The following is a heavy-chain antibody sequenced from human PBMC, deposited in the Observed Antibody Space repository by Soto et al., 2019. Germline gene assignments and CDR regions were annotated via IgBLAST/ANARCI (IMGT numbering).Heavy chain of an antibody. J-gene: IGHJ6*02. Sequence: EVQLVESGGGLVQPGGSLRLSCAASGFTVSSNYMNWVRQAPGKGLEWVSRIYSGGSTYYADSVKGRFTISRDNSKNTRYLQMNSLSAEDAAVYYCARDVDFWSGSDGAYYYARDVWGQGTTVTVSS. V-gene: IGHV3-66*01. D-gene: IGHD3-3*01. CDR1: GFTVSSNY. CDR3: ARDVDFWSGSDGAYYYARDV. CDR2: IYSGGST.